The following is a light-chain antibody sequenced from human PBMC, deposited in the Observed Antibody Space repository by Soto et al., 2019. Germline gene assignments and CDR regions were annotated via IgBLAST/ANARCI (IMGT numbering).Light chain of an antibody. J-gene: IGKJ1*01. Sequence: EIVLTQSPGTLSLSPGDRATLSCRASQSVSSSYLAWYQQKPGQAPRLLIYGASSRATGSPDRFSGSGSGTDFTLTISRLEPEDFAVYYCQQYGNSPKTVGQGTKVYIK. V-gene: IGKV3-20*01. CDR2: GAS. CDR1: QSVSSSY. CDR3: QQYGNSPKT.